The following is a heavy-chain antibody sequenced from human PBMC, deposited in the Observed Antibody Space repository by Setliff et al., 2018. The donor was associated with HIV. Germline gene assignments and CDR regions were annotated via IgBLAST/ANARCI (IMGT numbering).Heavy chain of an antibody. CDR2: IHYSGST. CDR3: AQRGMLDDFDY. CDR1: GDSVSSRSNY. D-gene: IGHD3-10*01. V-gene: IGHV4-61*03. J-gene: IGHJ4*02. Sequence: ETPPRTCPVSGDSVSSRSNYWSWSRQPPGKGLDWIGYIHYSGSTNYNPSLKSRVTTSVDTSKNHFSLTLRSVTAADTAVYYCAQRGMLDDFDYWGQGTLVTVSS.